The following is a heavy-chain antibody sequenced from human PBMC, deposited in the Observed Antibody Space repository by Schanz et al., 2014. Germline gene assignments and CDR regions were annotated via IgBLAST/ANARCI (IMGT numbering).Heavy chain of an antibody. Sequence: EVQLVESGGGLVQPGGSLRLSCAASGFSVGNKYMNWVRQAPGKGLEWVSFIYIGGNTYYADSVKGRFTISRDNSKNTVYIQMNSLRAEDTAVYCCARGGPAYYFDDWGQGTLVTVSS. CDR2: IYIGGNT. CDR1: GFSVGNKY. J-gene: IGHJ4*02. V-gene: IGHV3-66*01. CDR3: ARGGPAYYFDD.